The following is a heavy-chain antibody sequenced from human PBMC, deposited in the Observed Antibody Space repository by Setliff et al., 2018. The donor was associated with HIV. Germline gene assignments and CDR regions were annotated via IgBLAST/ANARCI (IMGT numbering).Heavy chain of an antibody. CDR2: ISYDGINK. J-gene: IGHJ4*02. D-gene: IGHD3-3*01. CDR3: ARERLRFLEWLPLDY. Sequence: GGSLRLSCAASGFTFVNHDIEWVRQAPGKGLEWVAVISYDGINKYYADSVKGRFTISRDNSKNTLYLQMNSLRAEDTAVYYCARERLRFLEWLPLDYWGQGTLVTVSS. V-gene: IGHV3-30*03. CDR1: GFTFVNHD.